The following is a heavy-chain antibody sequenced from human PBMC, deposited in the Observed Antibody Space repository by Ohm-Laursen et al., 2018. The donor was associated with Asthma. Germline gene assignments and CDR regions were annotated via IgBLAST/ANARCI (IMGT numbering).Heavy chain of an antibody. CDR2: IWFDSREE. D-gene: IGHD6-19*01. Sequence: SLRLSCAASGFTFSHYGMHWVRQAPGKGLEWVAGIWFDSREEYYTDSVKGRFTISRDKNTLYLQMNSLKAEDTAVYYCARDIGVSGWCVLDFDYWGQGTLVTVSS. CDR3: ARDIGVSGWCVLDFDY. V-gene: IGHV3-33*01. J-gene: IGHJ4*02. CDR1: GFTFSHYG.